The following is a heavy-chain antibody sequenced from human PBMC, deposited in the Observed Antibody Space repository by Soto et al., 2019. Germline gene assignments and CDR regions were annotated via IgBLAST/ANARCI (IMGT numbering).Heavy chain of an antibody. CDR2: INHSGST. CDR3: ARGGRDLYSSGRGYYYYGMDV. V-gene: IGHV4-34*01. CDR1: GGSFSGYY. Sequence: TSETLSLTCAVYGGSFSGYYWSWIRQPPGKGLEWIGEINHSGSTNYNPSLKSRATISVDTSKNQFSLKLSSVTAADTAVYYCARGGRDLYSSGRGYYYYGMDVWGQGTTVTVSS. J-gene: IGHJ6*02. D-gene: IGHD6-19*01.